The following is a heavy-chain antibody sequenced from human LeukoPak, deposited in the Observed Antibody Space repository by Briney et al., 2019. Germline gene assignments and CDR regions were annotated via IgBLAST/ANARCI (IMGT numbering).Heavy chain of an antibody. J-gene: IGHJ4*02. CDR1: GFTFSSYG. Sequence: GGPLRLSCAASGFTFSSYGMHWVRQAPGKGLEWVAVISYDGSNKYYADSVKGRFTISRDNSKNTLYLQMNSLRAEDTAVYYCAKEGSSSWYWGQGTLVTVSS. D-gene: IGHD6-13*01. V-gene: IGHV3-30*18. CDR3: AKEGSSSWY. CDR2: ISYDGSNK.